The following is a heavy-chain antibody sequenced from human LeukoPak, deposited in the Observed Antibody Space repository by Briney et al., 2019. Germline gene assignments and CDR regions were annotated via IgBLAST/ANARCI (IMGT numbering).Heavy chain of an antibody. CDR1: GFTFSNYA. V-gene: IGHV3-30*04. CDR3: ARDVRASYGGVGWFDY. CDR2: ISYDANNK. J-gene: IGHJ4*02. Sequence: PGRSLRLTCAASGFTFSNYAVHWVRQAPGKGLEWVAVISYDANNKYYADSVKGRFTISRDNSKNTLYLQTNGLRTEDTAVYYCARDVRASYGGVGWFDYWGQGTLVTVS. D-gene: IGHD4-23*01.